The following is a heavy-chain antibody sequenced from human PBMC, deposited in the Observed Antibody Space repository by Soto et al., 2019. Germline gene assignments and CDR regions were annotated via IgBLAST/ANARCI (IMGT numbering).Heavy chain of an antibody. CDR1: GYTFTSYA. J-gene: IGHJ3*02. V-gene: IGHV1-3*01. Sequence: ASVKVSCKASGYTFTSYAMHWVRQAPGQRLEWMGWINAGNGNTKYSQKFQGRVTITRDTSASTAYMELSSLRSEDTAVYYCAAPEWVFGEPYCGGGAFYIWGKGTMVPVSS. CDR3: AAPEWVFGEPYCGGGAFYI. CDR2: INAGNGNT. D-gene: IGHD3-10*02.